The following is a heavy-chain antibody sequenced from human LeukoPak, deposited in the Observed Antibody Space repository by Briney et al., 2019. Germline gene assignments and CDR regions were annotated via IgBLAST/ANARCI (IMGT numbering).Heavy chain of an antibody. CDR1: GFPFSYYG. D-gene: IGHD4-17*01. CDR2: ISSSSSYI. V-gene: IGHV3-21*01. J-gene: IGHJ4*02. Sequence: GGSLRLSCAASGFPFSYYGMHWVRQAPGKGLEWVSSISSSSSYIYYADSVKGRFTISRDNAKNSLYLQMNSLRAEDTAVYYCARDDYGGIDYWGQGTLVTVSS. CDR3: ARDDYGGIDY.